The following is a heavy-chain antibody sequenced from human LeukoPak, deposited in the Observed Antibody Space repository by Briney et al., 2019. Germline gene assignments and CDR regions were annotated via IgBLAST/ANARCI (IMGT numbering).Heavy chain of an antibody. CDR3: ARGGYYYYGMDV. CDR1: GFTVSSSY. CDR2: IYSGGST. Sequence: PGGSLRLSCEASGFTVSSSYMSWVRQAPGKGLEWVSVIYSGGSTYYADSVKGRFTISRDNSKNTLYLQMNSLRAEDTAVYYCARGGYYYYGMDVWGQGTTVTVSS. V-gene: IGHV3-53*01. J-gene: IGHJ6*02.